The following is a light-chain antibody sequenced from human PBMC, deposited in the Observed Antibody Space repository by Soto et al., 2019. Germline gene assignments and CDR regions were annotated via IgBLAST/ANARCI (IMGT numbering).Light chain of an antibody. V-gene: IGLV2-14*01. CDR3: ASYTSAITYV. J-gene: IGLJ1*01. CDR2: EVS. CDR1: SSDIGGYNY. Sequence: QSALTQPASVSGSPGQSITISCSGTSSDIGGYNYVSWYQQHPGKAPKLMIYEVSYRPSGVSDRFSGSKSATTASLTISGLQADDEADYYCASYTSAITYVFGTGTKLTVL.